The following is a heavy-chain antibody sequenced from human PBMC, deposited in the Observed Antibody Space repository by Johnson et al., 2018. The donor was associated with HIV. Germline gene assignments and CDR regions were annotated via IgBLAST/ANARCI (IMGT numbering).Heavy chain of an antibody. Sequence: MLLVESGGGVVQPGRSLRLSCAASGFTFSSYAMHWVRQAPGKGLEWVSGINWNGGSTGYADSVEGRFTISRVNAKNSLYLQMNILRAEDTAFYYCARDNSASYAFDIWGQGTMVTVSS. D-gene: IGHD2/OR15-2a*01. V-gene: IGHV3-20*04. CDR1: GFTFSSYA. J-gene: IGHJ3*02. CDR3: ARDNSASYAFDI. CDR2: INWNGGST.